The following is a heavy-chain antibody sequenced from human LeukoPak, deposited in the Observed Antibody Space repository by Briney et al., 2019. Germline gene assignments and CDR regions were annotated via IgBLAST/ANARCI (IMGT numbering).Heavy chain of an antibody. D-gene: IGHD4-17*01. CDR2: LYNNGST. J-gene: IGHJ4*02. CDR1: DASVSGYY. CDR3: TRDIGSGDYVFFDS. Sequence: SETLSLTCTVSDASVSGYYWSWIRLPAGKGLEWIGRLYNNGSTNCNPSLKSRVTMSVDTSKNQLSLRLKSVTAADTAVYYCTRDIGSGDYVFFDSWGQGTRVIVSS. V-gene: IGHV4-4*07.